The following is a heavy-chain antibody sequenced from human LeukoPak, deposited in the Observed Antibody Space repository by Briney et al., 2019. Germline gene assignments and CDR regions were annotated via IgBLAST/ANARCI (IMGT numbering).Heavy chain of an antibody. D-gene: IGHD3-22*01. CDR2: INPNSGGT. CDR3: ARASRDYYDSSEGFDY. J-gene: IGHJ4*02. V-gene: IGHV1-2*02. CDR1: GYTFTGYY. Sequence: ASVKVSCKASGYTFTGYYMHWVRPAPGQGLEWMGWINPNSGGTNYAQKFQGRVTMTRDTSISTAYMELSRLRSDDTAVYYCARASRDYYDSSEGFDYWGQGTLVTVSS.